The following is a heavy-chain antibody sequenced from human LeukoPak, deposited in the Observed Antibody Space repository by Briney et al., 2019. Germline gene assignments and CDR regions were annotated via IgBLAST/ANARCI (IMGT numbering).Heavy chain of an antibody. CDR1: GGSFSGYY. CDR3: ARASAIWFGEFIK. Sequence: SETLSLTCAVYGGSFSGYYWSWIRQPPGKGLEWIGEINHSGSTNYNPSLKSRVTISVDTSKNQFSLKLSSVTAAGTAVYYCARASAIWFGEFIKWGQGTLVTVSS. D-gene: IGHD3-10*01. V-gene: IGHV4-34*01. J-gene: IGHJ4*02. CDR2: INHSGST.